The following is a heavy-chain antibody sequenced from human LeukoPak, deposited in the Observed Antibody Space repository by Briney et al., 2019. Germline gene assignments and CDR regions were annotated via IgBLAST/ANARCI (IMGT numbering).Heavy chain of an antibody. CDR3: AKDLERGPTHFDY. V-gene: IGHV3-23*01. CDR1: GFIFRSYA. D-gene: IGHD1-1*01. Sequence: GGSLRLSCAASGFIFRSYAMSWVRQAPGKGLEWVSGISSSGGRTFYADSVKGRFTISRDNSKNTLYLQTNSLRAEDTAVYYCAKDLERGPTHFDYWGQGTLVTVSS. CDR2: ISSSGGRT. J-gene: IGHJ4*02.